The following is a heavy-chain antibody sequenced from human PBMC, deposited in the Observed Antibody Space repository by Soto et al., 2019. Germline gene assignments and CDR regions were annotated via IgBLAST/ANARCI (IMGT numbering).Heavy chain of an antibody. CDR3: ARDDAAHTFDP. Sequence: QVQLVQSGAEVKKPGASVKVSCKASGYTFTSYGISWVRQAPGQGLEWMGWISPYNGNTNYAQRLEGXXTXTXATSTRTAYMELSSLRSDDTAVYYCARDDAAHTFDPWGQGSLVTVSS. D-gene: IGHD6-13*01. V-gene: IGHV1-18*01. J-gene: IGHJ5*02. CDR1: GYTFTSYG. CDR2: ISPYNGNT.